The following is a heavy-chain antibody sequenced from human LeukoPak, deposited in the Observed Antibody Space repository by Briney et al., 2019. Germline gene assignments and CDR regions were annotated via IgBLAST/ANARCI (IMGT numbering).Heavy chain of an antibody. CDR3: AREIGGDFWSGPDNWFDP. CDR2: IYHSGST. D-gene: IGHD3-3*01. CDR1: GGSISSSNW. Sequence: SETLSFTCAVSGGSISSSNWWSWVRQPPGEGLEWIGEIYHSGSTNYNPYLKSRVTISVDKYQNQFSLKLRSVTDADTAVYYCAREIGGDFWSGPDNWFDPWGQGTLVTVSS. V-gene: IGHV4-4*02. J-gene: IGHJ5*02.